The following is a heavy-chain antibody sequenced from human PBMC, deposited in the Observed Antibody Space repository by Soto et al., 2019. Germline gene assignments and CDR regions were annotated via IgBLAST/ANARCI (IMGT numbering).Heavy chain of an antibody. V-gene: IGHV3-30-3*01. CDR2: ISYHGREI. J-gene: IGHJ4*02. Sequence: GGSLRLSCGVSGFNFGSYAFHWVRQAPGKGLEWLSVISYHGREIYYADSVKGRFTISRDNFKNTVYLQMNSLRSDDTALYYCARDPVAVTGSFIDLWGQ. D-gene: IGHD6-19*01. CDR1: GFNFGSYA. CDR3: ARDPVAVTGSFIDL.